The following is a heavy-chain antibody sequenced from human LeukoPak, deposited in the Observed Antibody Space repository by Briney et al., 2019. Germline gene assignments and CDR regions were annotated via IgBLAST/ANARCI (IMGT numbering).Heavy chain of an antibody. J-gene: IGHJ4*02. Sequence: PGGSLRLSCAASGFTFSNYAMHWVRQAPGKGLEWLAIISYDGSNKYYADSVKGRFTISRDSSKNTLYVQMNGLRVDDTAVYYCARDRLDGNNWNDCDYWGQGTLVTVSS. D-gene: IGHD1-1*01. CDR3: ARDRLDGNNWNDCDY. V-gene: IGHV3-30-3*01. CDR1: GFTFSNYA. CDR2: ISYDGSNK.